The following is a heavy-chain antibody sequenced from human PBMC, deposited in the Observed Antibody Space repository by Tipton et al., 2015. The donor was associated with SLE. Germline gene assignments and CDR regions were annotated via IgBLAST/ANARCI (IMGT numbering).Heavy chain of an antibody. CDR2: INHSGST. CDR3: ARGRFPAAGTAFDI. J-gene: IGHJ3*02. Sequence: TLSLTCAVYGGSFSGYYWSWIRLPPGKGLEWIGEINHSGSTNYNPSLKSRVTISVDTSKNQFSLKLSSVTAADTAVYYCARGRFPAAGTAFDIWGQGTMVTVSS. CDR1: GGSFSGYY. D-gene: IGHD6-13*01. V-gene: IGHV4-34*01.